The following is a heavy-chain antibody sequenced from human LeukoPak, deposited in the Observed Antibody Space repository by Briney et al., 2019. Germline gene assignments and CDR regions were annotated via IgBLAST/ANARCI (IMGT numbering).Heavy chain of an antibody. D-gene: IGHD5/OR15-5a*01. CDR3: ARLYLYYFDY. CDR1: GYTFTGYY. CDR2: INPNSGGT. V-gene: IGHV1-2*02. J-gene: IGHJ4*02. Sequence: ASVKVSCKASGYTFTGYYMHWVRQAPGQGLEWMGWINPNSGGTNYAQKFQGRVTMTRDTSTTTAYMELSTLRSDDTAVYYCARLYLYYFDYWGQGARVTVSS.